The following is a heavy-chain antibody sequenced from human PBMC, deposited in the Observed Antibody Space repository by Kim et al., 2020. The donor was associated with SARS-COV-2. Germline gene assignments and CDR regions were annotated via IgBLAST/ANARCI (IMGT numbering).Heavy chain of an antibody. CDR3: TTDLMSVPAAPFDY. V-gene: IGHV3-15*01. Sequence: AAPINGRFTISRDGSKNTLYLQMNSRKSEDTAVYYCTTDLMSVPAAPFDYWGQGTLVTVSS. J-gene: IGHJ4*02. D-gene: IGHD2-2*01.